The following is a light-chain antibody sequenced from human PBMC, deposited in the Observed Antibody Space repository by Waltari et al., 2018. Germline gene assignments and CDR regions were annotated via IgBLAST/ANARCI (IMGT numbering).Light chain of an antibody. CDR1: RSISGW. J-gene: IGKJ2*01. V-gene: IGKV1-5*03. Sequence: DIQMTQSPSTLSASVGDRFTITCRASRSISGWLAWYQQKPGKAPNLLIYKASSLESGVPSRFNGSGSGTEFTLTISSLQPDDFATYYCHQYNSYSYTFGQGTKLESK. CDR3: HQYNSYSYT. CDR2: KAS.